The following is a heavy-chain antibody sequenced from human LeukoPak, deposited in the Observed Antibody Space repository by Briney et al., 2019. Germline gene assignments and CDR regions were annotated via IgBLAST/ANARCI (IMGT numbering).Heavy chain of an antibody. CDR3: ARSPAGMRGFDY. Sequence: SETLSLTCTVSGGSISSGGYYWSWIRQPPGKGLEWIGYIYHSGSTYYNPSLKSRVTISVDRSKNQFSLKLSSVTAADTAVYYCARSPAGMRGFDYWGQGTLVTVSS. CDR1: GGSISSGGYY. D-gene: IGHD6-19*01. CDR2: IYHSGST. V-gene: IGHV4-30-2*01. J-gene: IGHJ4*02.